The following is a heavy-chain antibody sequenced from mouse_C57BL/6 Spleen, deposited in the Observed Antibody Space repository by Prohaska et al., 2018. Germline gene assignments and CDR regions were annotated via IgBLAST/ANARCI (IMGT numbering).Heavy chain of an antibody. V-gene: IGHV1-15*01. CDR2: IDPETGGT. CDR3: TSFTTVY. Sequence: GAELVRPGASVTLSCKASGYTFTDYEMHWVKQTPVHGLEWIGAIDPETGGTAYNQKFKGKAILTADKSSSTAYMELRSLTSEDSAVYYCTSFTTVYWGQGTSVTVSS. CDR1: GYTFTDYE. J-gene: IGHJ4*01.